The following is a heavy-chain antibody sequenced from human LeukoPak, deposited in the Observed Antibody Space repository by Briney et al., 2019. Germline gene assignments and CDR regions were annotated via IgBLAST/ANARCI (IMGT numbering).Heavy chain of an antibody. D-gene: IGHD3-22*01. V-gene: IGHV3-33*08. Sequence: GGSLRLSCAASGFTFSSYTMNWVRQAPGKGLEWVAVIWYDGSNKYYADSVKGRFTISRDNSKNTLYLQMNSLRAEDTAVYYCARDRNTMIVVVSGAFDIWGQGTMVTVSS. CDR2: IWYDGSNK. CDR3: ARDRNTMIVVVSGAFDI. J-gene: IGHJ3*02. CDR1: GFTFSSYT.